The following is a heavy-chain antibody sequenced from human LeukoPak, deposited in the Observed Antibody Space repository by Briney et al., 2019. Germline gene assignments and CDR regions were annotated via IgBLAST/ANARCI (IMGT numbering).Heavy chain of an antibody. CDR1: GFTFSSYW. D-gene: IGHD2-2*02. V-gene: IGHV3-7*01. J-gene: IGHJ4*02. Sequence: GGSLRLSCAASGFTFSSYWMSWVRQAPGKGLEWVANIKQDGSEKYYVDSVKGRFTISRDNAKNSLYLQMNSLRAEDTAVYYCARRREYCSSTSCYNWTYYFDYWGQGTLVTVSS. CDR3: ARRREYCSSTSCYNWTYYFDY. CDR2: IKQDGSEK.